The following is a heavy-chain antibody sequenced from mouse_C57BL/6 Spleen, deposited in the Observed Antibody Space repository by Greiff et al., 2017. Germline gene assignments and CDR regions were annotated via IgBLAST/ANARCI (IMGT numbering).Heavy chain of an antibody. V-gene: IGHV1-55*01. CDR1: GYTFTSYW. CDR2: IYPGSGST. J-gene: IGHJ3*01. D-gene: IGHD2-4*01. Sequence: QVQLQQPGAELVKPGASVKMSCKASGYTFTSYWITWVKQRPGQGLEWIGDIYPGSGSTNYNEKFKSKATLTVDTSSSTAYMQLSSLTSEDSAVYDCARPYYDCDGGAFFAYWGQGTLVTVSA. CDR3: ARPYYDCDGGAFFAY.